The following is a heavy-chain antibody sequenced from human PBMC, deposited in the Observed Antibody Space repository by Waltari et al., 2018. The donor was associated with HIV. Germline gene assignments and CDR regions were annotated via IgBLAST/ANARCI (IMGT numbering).Heavy chain of an antibody. V-gene: IGHV4-38-2*02. CDR1: GYSISSGYY. CDR2: IDHSGTT. Sequence: QVQLQESGPGLVKPSETLSLTCAASGYSISSGYYWGCIRQPPGKGLEWIGSIDHSGTTYYNPSLKSRVTISIDTSKNQVSLKLSSVTAADTAVYYCARDQVGATYFDYWGQGTLVTVSS. J-gene: IGHJ4*02. D-gene: IGHD1-26*01. CDR3: ARDQVGATYFDY.